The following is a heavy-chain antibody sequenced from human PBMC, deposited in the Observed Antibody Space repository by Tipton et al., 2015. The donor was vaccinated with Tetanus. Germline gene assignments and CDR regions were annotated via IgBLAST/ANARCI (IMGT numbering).Heavy chain of an antibody. CDR2: IYPGDSDT. Sequence: QLVQSGAEVKKPGESLKISCKGSGYSFTSYWIGWVRQMPGKGLEWMGIIYPGDSDTRYSPSFQGQVTISADKSISTAYLQWSSLKASDTAMYYCARRVGATFADDYYFDYWGQGTLVTVSS. CDR3: ARRVGATFADDYYFDY. J-gene: IGHJ4*02. CDR1: GYSFTSYW. D-gene: IGHD1-26*01. V-gene: IGHV5-51*03.